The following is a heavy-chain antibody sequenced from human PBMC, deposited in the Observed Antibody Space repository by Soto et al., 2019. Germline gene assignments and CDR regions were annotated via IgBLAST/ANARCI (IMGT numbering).Heavy chain of an antibody. CDR2: VYPGDSET. Sequence: EVQLVQSGAEVKKPGESLKISCKGSGYSFTTYWIGWVRQMPGKGLEWMGIVYPGDSETRYSPSFQGQVTISADKSITTAFLQRRSRKASDTAMYYCARRPPWFGERVAPFDSWGQGTLVAVSS. CDR1: GYSFTTYW. D-gene: IGHD3-10*01. J-gene: IGHJ5*01. V-gene: IGHV5-51*03. CDR3: ARRPPWFGERVAPFDS.